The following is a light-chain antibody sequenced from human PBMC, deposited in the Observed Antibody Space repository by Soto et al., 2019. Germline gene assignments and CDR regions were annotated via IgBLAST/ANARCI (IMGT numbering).Light chain of an antibody. V-gene: IGKV1-39*01. CDR1: QTISNY. Sequence: DIQMTQSPSCLSASVGARVTITCRASQTISNYLKWYQQKPGKAPKLLIYAASSLQSGVPSRFSGSGSGTDFTLTISSLQAEDVAVYYCQQYYSTPRTFGQGTKVDIK. CDR2: AAS. CDR3: QQYYSTPRT. J-gene: IGKJ1*01.